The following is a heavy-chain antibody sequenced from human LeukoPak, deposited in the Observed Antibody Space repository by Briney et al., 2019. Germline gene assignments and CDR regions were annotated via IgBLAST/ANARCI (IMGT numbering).Heavy chain of an antibody. CDR3: ANSRGHGSGNL. V-gene: IGHV3-23*01. CDR2: ISGSGGST. D-gene: IGHD3-10*01. CDR1: GFTFSSYA. J-gene: IGHJ5*02. Sequence: GGSLRLSCAASGFTFSSYAMSWVRQAPGKGLEWVSAISGSGGSTYYADSVKGRFTISRDNSKNTVYLQMDSLRAEDTAVYYCANSRGHGSGNLWGQGTLVTVSS.